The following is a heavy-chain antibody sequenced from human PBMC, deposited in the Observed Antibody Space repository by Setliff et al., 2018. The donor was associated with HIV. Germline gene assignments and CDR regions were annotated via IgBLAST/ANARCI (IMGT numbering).Heavy chain of an antibody. J-gene: IGHJ5*02. D-gene: IGHD1-26*01. CDR1: AASIRNSY. CDR3: AGSMGATKGSWFDP. V-gene: IGHV4-4*07. Sequence: SETLSLTCTVSAASIRNSYWTWIRQPAGKGLEWIGRIYPSGTINYNPSLKSRVTMSVDTSKNQFSLRLTSVSAADTALYYCAGSMGATKGSWFDPWGQGTQVTVSS. CDR2: IYPSGTI.